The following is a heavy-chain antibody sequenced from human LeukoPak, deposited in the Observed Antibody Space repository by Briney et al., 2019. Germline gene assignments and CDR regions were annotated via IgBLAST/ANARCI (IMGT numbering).Heavy chain of an antibody. V-gene: IGHV1-3*01. CDR2: INAGNGNT. D-gene: IGHD3-22*01. Sequence: ASVTVSCTASGYTFTSYAMHWVRQAPGQRLEWMGWINAGNGNTKYSQKFQGRVTITRDTSASTAYMELSSLRSEDTAVYYCARARYYYDSSGYSSFAYWGQGTLVTVSS. CDR3: ARARYYYDSSGYSSFAY. J-gene: IGHJ4*02. CDR1: GYTFTSYA.